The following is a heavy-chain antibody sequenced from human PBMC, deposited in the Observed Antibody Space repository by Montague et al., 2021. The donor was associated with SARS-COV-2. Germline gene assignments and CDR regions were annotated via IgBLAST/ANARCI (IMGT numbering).Heavy chain of an antibody. CDR2: FYYAGGT. CDR1: GGSVSSISSH. V-gene: IGHV4-39*01. CDR3: VRLYVSSFDY. D-gene: IGHD3-16*01. J-gene: IGHJ4*02. Sequence: SETLSLTCTVSGGSVSSISSHWGWIRQPPGKGLEYIGSFYYAGGTQYNPSLKSRVTISVDTSNDQFSLKMNSVTAADTAVYFCVRLYVSSFDYWGQGTLVTVSS.